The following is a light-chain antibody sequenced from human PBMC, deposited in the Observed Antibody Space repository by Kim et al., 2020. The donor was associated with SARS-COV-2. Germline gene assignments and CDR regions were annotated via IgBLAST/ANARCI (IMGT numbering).Light chain of an antibody. J-gene: IGLJ2*01. Sequence: PGQSVTMSCTGTSSDVGRYNDVSWYQQHPGKAPKVMIYDVTKRPSGVPDRFSGSKSGNTASLTISGLQGEDEAEYYCCSFAGNSVVFGGGTQLTVL. CDR1: SSDVGRYND. CDR3: CSFAGNSVV. CDR2: DVT. V-gene: IGLV2-11*01.